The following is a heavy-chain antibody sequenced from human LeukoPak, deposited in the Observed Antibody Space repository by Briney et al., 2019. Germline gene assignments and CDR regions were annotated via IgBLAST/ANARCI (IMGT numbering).Heavy chain of an antibody. CDR2: ISAYNGNT. Sequence: ASVKVSCKTSGYTFVMYGVSWVRQAPGQGLEWMGWISAYNGNTDYAQNLQGRVTMTTDTSTSTAYMELRSLRSDDTAVYYCAREAPKQWQGHNAINTFDIRGQGTMVTVSS. V-gene: IGHV1-18*01. J-gene: IGHJ3*02. CDR3: AREAPKQWQGHNAINTFDI. D-gene: IGHD6-19*01. CDR1: GYTFVMYG.